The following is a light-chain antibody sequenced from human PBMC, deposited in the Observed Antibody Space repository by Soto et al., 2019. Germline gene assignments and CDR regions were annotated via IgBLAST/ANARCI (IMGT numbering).Light chain of an antibody. V-gene: IGKV1-5*01. J-gene: IGKJ1*01. CDR1: QTITNR. CDR3: QHYGGLWT. Sequence: DIQMTQSPSTVSASVGDRVTITCRASQTITNRLAWYQQKPGKAPKVLIYDASSLESGVPSRFSGSGSGTEFIFTISSLQPDDFATYYCQHYGGLWTFGQGTKVEVK. CDR2: DAS.